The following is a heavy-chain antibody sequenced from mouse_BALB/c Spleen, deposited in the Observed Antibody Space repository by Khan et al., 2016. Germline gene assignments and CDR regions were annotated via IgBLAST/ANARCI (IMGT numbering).Heavy chain of an antibody. J-gene: IGHJ4*01. CDR2: INTETGEP. CDR3: ARSTVVSRNYYAMDY. D-gene: IGHD1-1*01. V-gene: IGHV9-2-1*01. CDR1: GYTFTDYS. Sequence: QIQLVQSGPELKKPGETVKISCKASGYTFTDYSMHWVKQAPGKGLKWMGWINTETGEPTYADDFKGRFAFSLETSASTAYLEINNLRNEYTATYVCARSTVVSRNYYAMDYWGQGTSVTVSS.